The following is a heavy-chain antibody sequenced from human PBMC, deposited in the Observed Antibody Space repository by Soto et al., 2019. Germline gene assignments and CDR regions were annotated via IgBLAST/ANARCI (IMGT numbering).Heavy chain of an antibody. Sequence: QVQLVESGGGVVQPGRSLRLSCAAAGFTFSGFGMLWVSKIPGKGLEWVSFISYSGSKTYYADSMKGRLTITRDNSKDTVYLEMDSLRAEDAAVSYCAKHHVAYVVCGPYAFYGSGQGTKVAVST. V-gene: IGHV3-30*18. CDR3: AKHHVAYVVCGPYAFYG. CDR1: GFTFSGFG. D-gene: IGHD2-21*01. J-gene: IGHJ3*01. CDR2: ISYSGSKT.